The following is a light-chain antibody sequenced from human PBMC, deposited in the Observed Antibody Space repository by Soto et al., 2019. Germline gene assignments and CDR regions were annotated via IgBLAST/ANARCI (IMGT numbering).Light chain of an antibody. CDR3: HQYGSSPST. CDR2: GAS. J-gene: IGKJ2*01. CDR1: QSVSSNY. Sequence: EIVLTQSPGTLSLSPGERATLSCRASQSVSSNYLTWYQQKPGQTPRLLIYGASSRATGIPDRFSGSGSGTDFTLTISSLEPEDFAVYYCHQYGSSPSTFGQGTKLEIK. V-gene: IGKV3-20*01.